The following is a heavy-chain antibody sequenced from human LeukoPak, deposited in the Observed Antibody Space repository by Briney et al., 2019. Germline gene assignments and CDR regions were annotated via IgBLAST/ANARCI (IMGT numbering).Heavy chain of an antibody. CDR2: ISGSGGST. J-gene: IGHJ4*02. CDR1: GFTFSSYA. CDR3: AKGAPYGY. D-gene: IGHD4-17*01. V-gene: IGHV3-23*01. Sequence: LSGGSLRLSCAASGFTFSSYAMSWVRQAPGKGLKWVSAISGSGGSTYYADSVKGRFTISSANSKNTLYLQMNSLSAEDTAVYYCAKGAPYGYWGQGTLVTVSS.